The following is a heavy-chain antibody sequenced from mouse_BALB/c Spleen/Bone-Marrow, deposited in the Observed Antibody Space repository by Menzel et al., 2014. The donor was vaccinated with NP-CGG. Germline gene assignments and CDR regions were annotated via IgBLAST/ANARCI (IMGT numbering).Heavy chain of an antibody. Sequence: QVQLQQSGAELAKPGASVKMSCKASGYTFXTYWMHWVKQRPGQGLEWIGYINPSTGYTEYNQKFKDKATLTADKSSSTAYMQLISLTFEDSAVYYCARDLDYWGQGTTLTVSS. CDR3: ARDLDY. J-gene: IGHJ2*01. CDR2: INPSTGYT. CDR1: GYTFXTYW. V-gene: IGHV1-7*01.